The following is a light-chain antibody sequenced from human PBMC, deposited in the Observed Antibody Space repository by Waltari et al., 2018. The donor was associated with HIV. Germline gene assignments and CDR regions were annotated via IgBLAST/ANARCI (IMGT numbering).Light chain of an antibody. Sequence: IQMTQSPSSVSASVGDRVTITCRASQTINTNLAWYQHKPGIAPNLLIEAASSLQSGVPSRFCGSGYGTDFTLTINTLQPEDFATYYGQQANSFPLTFGGGNRVDIK. V-gene: IGKV1D-12*01. CDR3: QQANSFPLT. J-gene: IGKJ4*01. CDR1: QTINTN. CDR2: AAS.